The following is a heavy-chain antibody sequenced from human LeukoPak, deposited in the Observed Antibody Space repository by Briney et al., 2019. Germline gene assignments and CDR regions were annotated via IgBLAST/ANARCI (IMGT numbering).Heavy chain of an antibody. J-gene: IGHJ5*02. Sequence: GGSLRLSCAASGFTFSSYWMHWVRQAPGKGLVWVSRINNDGSSTTYADSVKGRFTISRDDAKNTLYLQMNGLRAEDTAVYYCIREIAVRFDPWGQGTLVTVSS. CDR1: GFTFSSYW. CDR3: IREIAVRFDP. CDR2: INNDGSST. V-gene: IGHV3-74*01. D-gene: IGHD6-6*01.